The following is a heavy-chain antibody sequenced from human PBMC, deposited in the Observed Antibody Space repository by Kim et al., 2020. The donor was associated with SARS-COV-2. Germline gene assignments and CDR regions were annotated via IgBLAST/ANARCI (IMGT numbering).Heavy chain of an antibody. CDR3: ARQDYDILTGSEYYFDY. J-gene: IGHJ4*02. D-gene: IGHD3-9*01. Sequence: QGRVTMTRDTSTSTVYMELSSLRSEDTAVYYCARQDYDILTGSEYYFDYWGQGTLVTVSS. V-gene: IGHV1-46*01.